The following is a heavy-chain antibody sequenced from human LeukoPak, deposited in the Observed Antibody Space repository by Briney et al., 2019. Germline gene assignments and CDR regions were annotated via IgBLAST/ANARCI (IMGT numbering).Heavy chain of an antibody. CDR2: IYPGDSDT. D-gene: IGHD3-10*01. V-gene: IGHV5-51*01. CDR3: ARPCGSGSYYHAFDI. J-gene: IGHJ3*02. Sequence: GESLKISCKGSGYSFTSYWIVWVRQMPGKGLEWMGIIYPGDSDTRYSPSFQGQVTISDDKSISTAYLQWSSLNASDTAMYYCARPCGSGSYYHAFDIWGQGTMVTVSS. CDR1: GYSFTSYW.